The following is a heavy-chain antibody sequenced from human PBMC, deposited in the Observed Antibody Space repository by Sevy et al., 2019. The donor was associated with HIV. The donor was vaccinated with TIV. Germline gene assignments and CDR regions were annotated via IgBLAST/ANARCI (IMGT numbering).Heavy chain of an antibody. V-gene: IGHV3-7*03. J-gene: IGHJ4*02. CDR2: IKEDGKET. D-gene: IGHD5-18*01. Sequence: GGSLRLSYVASGFTVSNYWMSWVRQAPGMGLEWVAKIKEDGKETYYVDSVKGRFTISRDNAKNSLYLQMTSLRAEDTAVYYCARDKNSAMVTPFDFWGQGTLVTVSS. CDR3: ARDKNSAMVTPFDF. CDR1: GFTVSNYW.